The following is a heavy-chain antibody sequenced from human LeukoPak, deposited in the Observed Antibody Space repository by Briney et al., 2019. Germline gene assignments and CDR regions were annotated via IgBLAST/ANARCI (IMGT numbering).Heavy chain of an antibody. CDR1: GGSFSGYY. J-gene: IGHJ5*02. CDR2: INHSGST. D-gene: IGHD2-15*01. Sequence: SETLSLTCAVYGGSFSGYYWSWIRQPPGKGLEWIGEINHSGSTNYNPSLKSRVTISVDTSKNQFSLKLSSVTAADTAVYHCARDRRMVVAALLTWFDPWGQGTLVTVSS. CDR3: ARDRRMVVAALLTWFDP. V-gene: IGHV4-34*01.